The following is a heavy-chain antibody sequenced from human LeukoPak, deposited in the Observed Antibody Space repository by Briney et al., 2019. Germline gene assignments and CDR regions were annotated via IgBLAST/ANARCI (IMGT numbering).Heavy chain of an antibody. V-gene: IGHV3-48*03. CDR2: ISSSGSTI. Sequence: GSLRLSCAASGFTFSSYEMNWVRQAPGKGLEWVSYISSSGSTIYYADSVKGRFTISRDNAKNSLYLQMNSLRAEDTAVYYCAREARTHHTYYFDYWGQGTLVTVSS. CDR3: AREARTHHTYYFDY. D-gene: IGHD1-14*01. CDR1: GFTFSSYE. J-gene: IGHJ4*02.